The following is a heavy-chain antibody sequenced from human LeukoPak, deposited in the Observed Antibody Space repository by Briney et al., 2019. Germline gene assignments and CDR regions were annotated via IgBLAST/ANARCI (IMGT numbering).Heavy chain of an antibody. V-gene: IGHV3-43*02. CDR3: AKDMMATIRRGYFQH. D-gene: IGHD5-24*01. J-gene: IGHJ1*01. CDR1: GFTFDDYA. CDR2: VSEDGGST. Sequence: GGSLRLSCAASGFTFDDYAMHWVRQAPGKGLEWVSLVSEDGGSTYYADSVKGRFTISRDNSKNSLYLQMNSLRAEDTALYFCAKDMMATIRRGYFQHWGQGTRVSVSS.